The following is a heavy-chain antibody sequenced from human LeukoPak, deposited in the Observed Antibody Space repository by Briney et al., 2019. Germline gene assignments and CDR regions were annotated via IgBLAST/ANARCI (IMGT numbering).Heavy chain of an antibody. CDR3: ARSSVGWHDY. CDR1: GFTFSTYW. J-gene: IGHJ4*02. CDR2: IKQDGSEK. D-gene: IGHD6-19*01. Sequence: GGSLRLSCAASGFTFSTYWMSWVRQAPGKGLEWVANIKQDGSEKYYVDSVKGRFTISRDNSKSTLYLQMNSLRAEDTAVYYCARSSVGWHDYWGQETLVTVSS. V-gene: IGHV3-7*03.